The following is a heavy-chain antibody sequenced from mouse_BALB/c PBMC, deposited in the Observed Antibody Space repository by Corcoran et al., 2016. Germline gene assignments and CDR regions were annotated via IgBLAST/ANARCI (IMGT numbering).Heavy chain of an antibody. J-gene: IGHJ2*01. V-gene: IGHV1S136*01. CDR1: GYTFTSYV. CDR3: VREVPGGYPFDY. CDR2: IYPYNDGT. D-gene: IGHD2-2*01. Sequence: EIQLQQSGPELVKPGASAKMSCKASGYTFTSYVMHWVKQKPGQGLEWIGYIYPYNDGTKYNEKFKGKATLTSDKSSSTAYMELSSLTSEDSAVYYCVREVPGGYPFDYWGQGTTLTVSS.